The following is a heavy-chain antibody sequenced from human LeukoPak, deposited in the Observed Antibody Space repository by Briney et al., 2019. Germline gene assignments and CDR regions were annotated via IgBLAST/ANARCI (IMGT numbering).Heavy chain of an antibody. Sequence: GGSLRLSCAASGFTFSSYWMHWVRQAPGKGLVWVSRINSDGSSTSYADSVKGRFTISRDNAKNTLYLQMNSLRAEDTAVYYCASTYYYGSGSYYIYYHGMDVWGKGTTVTVSS. J-gene: IGHJ6*04. CDR3: ASTYYYGSGSYYIYYHGMDV. V-gene: IGHV3-74*01. D-gene: IGHD3-10*01. CDR1: GFTFSSYW. CDR2: INSDGSST.